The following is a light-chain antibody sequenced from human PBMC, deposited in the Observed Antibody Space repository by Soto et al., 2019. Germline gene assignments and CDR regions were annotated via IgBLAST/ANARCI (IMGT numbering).Light chain of an antibody. CDR1: QSVSSN. CDR3: QHYNNWPRT. CDR2: GAS. J-gene: IGKJ1*01. Sequence: EIVMTQSPATLSVSPGERATLSCRASQSVSSNLAWYQQKPGQAPRLLIYGASTRATGIPARFSGSGSGTEFTLTISSLQSEDFAAYYCQHYNNWPRTFGQGTKVEIK. V-gene: IGKV3-15*01.